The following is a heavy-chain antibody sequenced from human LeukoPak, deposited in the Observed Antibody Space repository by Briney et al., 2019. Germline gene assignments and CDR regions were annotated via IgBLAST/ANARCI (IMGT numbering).Heavy chain of an antibody. Sequence: GGSLRLSCAASGFNLSSYGMHWVRQAPGKGLEWVAVISYDGSNKYYADSVKGRFTISRDNSENTLYLQMNSLRAEDTAVYYCAKESSGWYGSCYYYGMDVWGQGTTVTVSS. CDR2: ISYDGSNK. J-gene: IGHJ6*02. CDR3: AKESSGWYGSCYYYGMDV. D-gene: IGHD6-19*01. V-gene: IGHV3-30*18. CDR1: GFNLSSYG.